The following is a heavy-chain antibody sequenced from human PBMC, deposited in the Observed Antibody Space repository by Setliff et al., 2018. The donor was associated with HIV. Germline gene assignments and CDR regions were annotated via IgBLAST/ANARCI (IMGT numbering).Heavy chain of an antibody. J-gene: IGHJ4*02. CDR1: GGTFTSYD. CDR3: ARAPSGVVIGPDY. Sequence: GASVKVSCKASGGTFTSYDINWVRQATGQGLEWMGWMNPNSGNTGYAQKVQGRVTMTTDTSTSTAYMELRSLRSDDTAVYYCARAPSGVVIGPDYWGQGTLVTVSS. CDR2: MNPNSGNT. D-gene: IGHD3-3*01. V-gene: IGHV1-8*02.